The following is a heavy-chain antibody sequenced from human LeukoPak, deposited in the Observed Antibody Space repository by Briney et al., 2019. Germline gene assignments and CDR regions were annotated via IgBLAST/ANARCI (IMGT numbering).Heavy chain of an antibody. D-gene: IGHD3-10*01. V-gene: IGHV4-61*01. Sequence: SETLSLTCTVSGGSVSSGSYYWSWIRQPPGKGLEWIGNTYYSGSTYCNPSLKSRVAISVDTSKNQFSLKLSSVTAADTAVYYCARAGRGSFLGWFDPWGQGTLVTVSS. CDR1: GGSVSSGSYY. CDR3: ARAGRGSFLGWFDP. CDR2: TYYSGST. J-gene: IGHJ5*02.